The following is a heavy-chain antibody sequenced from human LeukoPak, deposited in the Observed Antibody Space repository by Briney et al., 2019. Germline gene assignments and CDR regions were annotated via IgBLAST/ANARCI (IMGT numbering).Heavy chain of an antibody. CDR3: ARTYDRWDY. J-gene: IGHJ4*02. Sequence: GRSLRLSCAASGFIFSHYGMHWVRQAPGKGLEWVAVIQNDASTENFADSVKGRFTISRDNSKNTVFLQMNSLRVEDTAVYYCARTYDRWDYWGQGTLVTVSS. CDR1: GFIFSHYG. CDR2: IQNDASTE. D-gene: IGHD3-22*01. V-gene: IGHV3-33*05.